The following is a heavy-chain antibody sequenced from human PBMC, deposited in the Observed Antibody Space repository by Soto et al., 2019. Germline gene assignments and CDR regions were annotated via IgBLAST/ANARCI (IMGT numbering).Heavy chain of an antibody. Sequence: QVQLVQSGAEVKKPGSSVKVSCKASGGTFSTSAISWVRQAPGQGLEWVGGIMPVFATPDYAQKFQGRVTITADESTTTAYLELTSLRTDDTAVYYCERDKARQQLGGNYYYILDVWGQGTAITVSS. D-gene: IGHD3-3*02. CDR3: ERDKARQQLGGNYYYILDV. V-gene: IGHV1-69*12. CDR2: IMPVFATP. J-gene: IGHJ6*02. CDR1: GGTFSTSA.